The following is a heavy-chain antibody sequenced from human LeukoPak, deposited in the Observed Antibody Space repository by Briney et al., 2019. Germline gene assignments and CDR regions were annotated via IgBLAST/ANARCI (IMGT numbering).Heavy chain of an antibody. CDR2: FDPEDGET. V-gene: IGHV1-24*01. Sequence: ASVKVSCKVSGYTLTELSMHWVRQAPGKGLEWMGGFDPEDGETIYAQKFQGRVTITTDESTSTAYMELSSLRSVDTAVYYCARAPYGGNSGLNYFDYWGQGTLVTVSS. CDR1: GYTLTELS. J-gene: IGHJ4*02. D-gene: IGHD4-23*01. CDR3: ARAPYGGNSGLNYFDY.